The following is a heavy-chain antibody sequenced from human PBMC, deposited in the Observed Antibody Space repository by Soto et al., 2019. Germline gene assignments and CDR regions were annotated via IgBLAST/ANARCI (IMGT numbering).Heavy chain of an antibody. CDR2: ISSSSSTI. J-gene: IGHJ4*02. CDR3: ARVCSSTSCLSDY. Sequence: GGSLRLSCAASGFTFSSYSMNWVRQAPGKGLEWVSYISSSSSTIYYADSVKGRFTISRDNAKNSLYLQMNSLRAEDTAVYYCARVCSSTSCLSDYWGQGTLVTVSS. CDR1: GFTFSSYS. D-gene: IGHD2-2*01. V-gene: IGHV3-48*01.